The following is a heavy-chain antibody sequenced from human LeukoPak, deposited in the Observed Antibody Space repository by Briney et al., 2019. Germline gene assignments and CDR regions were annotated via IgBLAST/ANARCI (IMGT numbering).Heavy chain of an antibody. Sequence: GGSLRLSCAASGFTFSDYYMSWIRQAPGKGLEWVSYISSSGSTIYYADSVKGRFTISRDNAKNSLYLQMNSLRAEDTAVYYCARDRHCSSTSCYMVGFYWVQGTLVTVSS. V-gene: IGHV3-11*04. J-gene: IGHJ4*02. CDR2: ISSSGSTI. CDR1: GFTFSDYY. D-gene: IGHD2-2*02. CDR3: ARDRHCSSTSCYMVGFY.